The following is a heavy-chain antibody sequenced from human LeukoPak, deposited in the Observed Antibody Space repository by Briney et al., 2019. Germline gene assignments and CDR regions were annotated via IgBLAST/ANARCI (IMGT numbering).Heavy chain of an antibody. CDR2: ISPSGATT. J-gene: IGHJ4*02. V-gene: IGHV3-23*01. CDR3: AKDRVRFLDRESKEFDY. CDR1: GFTFSSYA. Sequence: GGSLRLSCQTSGFTFSSYAMSWVRQAPGKGLEWVSAISPSGATTYYADSVKGRFTISRDNSRNTLYLQMNSLRAEDTAVYYCAKDRVRFLDRESKEFDYWGQGTLVSVSS. D-gene: IGHD3-3*01.